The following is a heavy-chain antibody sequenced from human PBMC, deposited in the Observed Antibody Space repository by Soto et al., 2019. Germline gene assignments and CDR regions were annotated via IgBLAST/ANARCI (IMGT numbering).Heavy chain of an antibody. J-gene: IGHJ4*02. V-gene: IGHV1-69*12. CDR3: ARGARFLEWLSFDH. Sequence: QVQLEQSGAEVKTLGSSVKVSCKASGDTFNKYAISWVRQAPGQGLEWMGGIIPIFGTANYAPQFQDRVTLTAAEATSTAYMELTSLKSDDTAVYFCARGARFLEWLSFDHWGQGTLVTVSS. D-gene: IGHD3-3*01. CDR1: GDTFNKYA. CDR2: IIPIFGTA.